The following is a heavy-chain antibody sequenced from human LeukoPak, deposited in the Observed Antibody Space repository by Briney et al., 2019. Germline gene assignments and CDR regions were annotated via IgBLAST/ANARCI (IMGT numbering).Heavy chain of an antibody. CDR1: GYTFTGYY. V-gene: IGHV1-2*02. J-gene: IGHJ4*02. Sequence: ASVKVSCKASGYTFTGYYMHWVRQAPGQGLEWMGRINPNSGSTNYAQKFQGRVTMTRDTSTCTAYMELSSLRSDDTAVYYCAREAYFGSGSPVAYWGEGTLITVSS. CDR3: AREAYFGSGSPVAY. CDR2: INPNSGST. D-gene: IGHD3-10*01.